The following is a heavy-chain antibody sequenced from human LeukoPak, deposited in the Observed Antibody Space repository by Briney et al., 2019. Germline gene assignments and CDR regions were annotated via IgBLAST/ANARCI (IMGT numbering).Heavy chain of an antibody. CDR2: ISYDASNI. D-gene: IGHD3-3*01. CDR1: GFTFSSYA. V-gene: IGHV3-30-3*01. CDR3: ARDRGAIFGVVDY. Sequence: GGSLRLTCAASGFTFSSYAFHWVRQAPGKGLEWVTVISYDASNIYYTDSVKGRFTISRENSKNMVFLQVNSLRPEDTAVYYCARDRGAIFGVVDYWGQGTLVTVSS. J-gene: IGHJ4*02.